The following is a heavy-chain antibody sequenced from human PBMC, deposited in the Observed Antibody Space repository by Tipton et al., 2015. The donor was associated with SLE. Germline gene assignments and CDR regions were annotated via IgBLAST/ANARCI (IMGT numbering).Heavy chain of an antibody. CDR3: ARGKNWFDP. CDR1: GFTFISHA. Sequence: SLRLSCAASGFTFISHAMTWVRQAPGKGLEWVSYISGSGYTIYYADSVKGRFTISRDNAKNSLFLQMNSLRTEDTAVYFCARGKNWFDPWGQGTLVTVSS. J-gene: IGHJ5*02. CDR2: ISGSGYTI. V-gene: IGHV3-48*03.